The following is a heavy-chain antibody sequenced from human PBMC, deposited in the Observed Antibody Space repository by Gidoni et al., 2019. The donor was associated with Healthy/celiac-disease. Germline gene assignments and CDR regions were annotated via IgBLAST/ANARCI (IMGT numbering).Heavy chain of an antibody. V-gene: IGHV3-33*01. D-gene: IGHD2-2*01. CDR3: AREACSSTSCYVFDY. J-gene: IGHJ4*02. CDR2: IWYDGSNK. Sequence: VQLVESGGGVVQPGRSLRLSCSASGFTFSRYGMHWVRQAPGKGLEWVAVIWYDGSNKYYADSVKGRFTISRDNSKNTLYLQMNSLRAEDTAVYYCAREACSSTSCYVFDYWGQGTLVTVSS. CDR1: GFTFSRYG.